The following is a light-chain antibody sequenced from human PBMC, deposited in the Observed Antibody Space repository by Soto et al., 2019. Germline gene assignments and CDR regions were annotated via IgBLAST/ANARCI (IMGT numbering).Light chain of an antibody. CDR3: CSYAGSYTWV. CDR2: DVS. V-gene: IGLV2-11*01. Sequence: QSALPQPRSVSGSPGPSVTISCTGTSSDVGGYNYVSWYRQQPGKAHKRMISDVSKRHSGVPDHFSGSKSGNTASLTISGLQAEDEADYYCCSYAGSYTWVLVTGTQVTVL. J-gene: IGLJ1*01. CDR1: SSDVGGYNY.